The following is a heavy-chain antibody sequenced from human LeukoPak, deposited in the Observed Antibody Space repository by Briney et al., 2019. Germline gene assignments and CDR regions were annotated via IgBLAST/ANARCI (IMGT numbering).Heavy chain of an antibody. Sequence: SETLSLTCTVSGYSISSGYYWGWIRQPPGKGLEWIGSIYHSGSTYHNPSLKSRVTISVDTSKNQFSLKLNSVTAADTAVYYCARDSGSLDYWGRGTLVTVSS. D-gene: IGHD1-26*01. J-gene: IGHJ4*02. CDR2: IYHSGST. CDR1: GYSISSGYY. CDR3: ARDSGSLDY. V-gene: IGHV4-38-2*02.